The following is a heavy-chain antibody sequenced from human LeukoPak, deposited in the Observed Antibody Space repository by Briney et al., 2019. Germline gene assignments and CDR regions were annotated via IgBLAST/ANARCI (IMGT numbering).Heavy chain of an antibody. Sequence: GGSLRLSCAASGFTFSDYYMSWIRQAPGKGLEWVSYISSSGSTIYYADSVKGRFTISRDNAKNSLYLQMNSLRAEDTGVYYCTRGELYGGNSGPDAFDIWGQGTMVTVSS. CDR2: ISSSGSTI. J-gene: IGHJ3*02. V-gene: IGHV3-11*01. D-gene: IGHD4-23*01. CDR1: GFTFSDYY. CDR3: TRGELYGGNSGPDAFDI.